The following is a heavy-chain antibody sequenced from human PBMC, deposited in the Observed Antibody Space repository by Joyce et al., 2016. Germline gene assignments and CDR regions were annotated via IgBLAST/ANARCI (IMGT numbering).Heavy chain of an antibody. CDR1: GFTFRNYW. V-gene: IGHV3-7*04. Sequence: EVQLVDSGGDLVQPGGSLRLSCAASGFTFRNYWMSWVRQAPGKGLGGVGNNNQDGSEEYYVDSVKGRFTISRDNAKNSVYLQLNNLRVEDTAVYYCARDPSKQFGLDHWGQGTLVTVSS. D-gene: IGHD3/OR15-3a*01. CDR2: NNQDGSEE. J-gene: IGHJ4*02. CDR3: ARDPSKQFGLDH.